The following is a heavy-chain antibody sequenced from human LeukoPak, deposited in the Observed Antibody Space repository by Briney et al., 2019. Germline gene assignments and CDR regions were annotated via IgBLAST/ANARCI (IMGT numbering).Heavy chain of an antibody. CDR1: GFTLGRYW. Sequence: GGSLRLSCAASGFTLGRYWMHWVRQAPGRGLVWVPGINSDGSSTNYADSVKGRFTISRDNAKNTLYLQMNSLRAEDTAVYYCARDKFGRAAVDWGQGTLVTVSS. CDR3: ARDKFGRAAVD. J-gene: IGHJ4*02. D-gene: IGHD6-13*01. CDR2: INSDGSST. V-gene: IGHV3-74*01.